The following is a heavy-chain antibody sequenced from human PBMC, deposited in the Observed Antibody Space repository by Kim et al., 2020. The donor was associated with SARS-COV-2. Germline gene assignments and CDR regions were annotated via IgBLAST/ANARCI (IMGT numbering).Heavy chain of an antibody. Sequence: GGSLRLSCAASGFTFDDYAMHWVRQAPGKGLEWVSGISWNSGSIGYADSVKGRFTISRDNAKNSLFLQMNSLRAEDTALYYCAKDNRPYYYYGMDVWGQGTTVTVSS. J-gene: IGHJ6*02. D-gene: IGHD6-6*01. CDR3: AKDNRPYYYYGMDV. CDR2: ISWNSGSI. V-gene: IGHV3-9*01. CDR1: GFTFDDYA.